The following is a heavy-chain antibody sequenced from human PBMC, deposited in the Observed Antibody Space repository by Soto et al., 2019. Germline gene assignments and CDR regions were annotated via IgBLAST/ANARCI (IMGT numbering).Heavy chain of an antibody. CDR1: GGSFSGYY. V-gene: IGHV4-34*01. D-gene: IGHD4-17*01. J-gene: IGHJ6*02. CDR3: AGFRGGLTTVVTPPEMKYGMDV. CDR2: INRSGST. Sequence: PSETLSLTCAVYGGSFSGYYWSWIRQPPGKGLEWIGEINRSGSTNYNPSLKSRVTISVDTSKNQFSLKLSSVTAADTAVYYCAGFRGGLTTVVTPPEMKYGMDVWGQGTTVTVSS.